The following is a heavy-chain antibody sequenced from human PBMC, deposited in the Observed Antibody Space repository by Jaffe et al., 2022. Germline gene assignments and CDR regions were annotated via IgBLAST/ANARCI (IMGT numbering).Heavy chain of an antibody. CDR1: GFTFSSYA. D-gene: IGHD3-9*01. Sequence: EVQLLESGGGLVQPGGSLRLSCAASGFTFSSYAMSWVRQAPGKGLEWVSAISGSGGSTYYADSVKGRFTISRDNSKNTLYLQMNSLRAEDTAVYYCAKDKDVLRYFDWPPDAFDIWGQGTMVTVSS. V-gene: IGHV3-23*01. CDR2: ISGSGGST. CDR3: AKDKDVLRYFDWPPDAFDI. J-gene: IGHJ3*02.